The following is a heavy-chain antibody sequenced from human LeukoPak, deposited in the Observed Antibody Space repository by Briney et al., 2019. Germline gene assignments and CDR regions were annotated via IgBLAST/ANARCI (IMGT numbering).Heavy chain of an antibody. CDR1: GYTLIELS. D-gene: IGHD5-18*01. J-gene: IGHJ4*02. CDR3: ATDRRLHGYSMRPWGIFDY. Sequence: ASVKVFCKVSGYTLIELSMLWVRHAPGKGLEGMGGFDHEDGETIYAQKFQGRVTMTEDTSTDTAYMELSSLRSEDTAVYYCATDRRLHGYSMRPWGIFDYWGQGTLVTVSS. CDR2: FDHEDGET. V-gene: IGHV1-24*01.